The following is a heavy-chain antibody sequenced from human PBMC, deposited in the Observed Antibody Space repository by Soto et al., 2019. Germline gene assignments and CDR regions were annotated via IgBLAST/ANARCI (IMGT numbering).Heavy chain of an antibody. D-gene: IGHD3-10*01. Sequence: SETLSLTCAVSGYSISSGYYWGWIRQPPRKGLEWIGSIYHSGSTYYNPSLKSRVTISVDTSKNQFSLKLSSVTAADTTVYYCARDGLLVRGTSYYYGMDVWGQGTTVNVSS. CDR3: ARDGLLVRGTSYYYGMDV. V-gene: IGHV4-38-2*02. J-gene: IGHJ6*02. CDR2: IYHSGST. CDR1: GYSISSGYY.